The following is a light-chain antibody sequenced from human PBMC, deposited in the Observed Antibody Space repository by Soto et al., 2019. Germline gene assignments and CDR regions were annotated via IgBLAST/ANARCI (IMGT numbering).Light chain of an antibody. V-gene: IGLV2-14*01. CDR3: SSYSSNSPPVV. J-gene: IGLJ2*01. CDR2: EVS. Sequence: QSALTQPASVSGSPGQSITISCTGTSSDVGGYNYVSWYQQHPGKAPKLMIYEVSNRPSGVSNRFSGSKSGNTASLTISGLRAEDEADYYCSSYSSNSPPVVFGGGTKLTVL. CDR1: SSDVGGYNY.